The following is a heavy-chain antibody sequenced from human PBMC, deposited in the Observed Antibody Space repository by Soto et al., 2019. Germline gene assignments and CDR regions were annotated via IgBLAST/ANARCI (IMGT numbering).Heavy chain of an antibody. J-gene: IGHJ6*02. D-gene: IGHD5-12*01. CDR1: GGTFSSYA. Sequence: ASVKVSCKASGGTFSSYAISWVRQAPGQGLEWMGGIISIFGTANYAQKFQGRVTITADESTSTAYMELSSLRSEDTAVYYCARIPRRDGYNYYYYYYGMDVWGQGTTVTVSS. CDR3: ARIPRRDGYNYYYYYYGMDV. CDR2: IISIFGTA. V-gene: IGHV1-69*13.